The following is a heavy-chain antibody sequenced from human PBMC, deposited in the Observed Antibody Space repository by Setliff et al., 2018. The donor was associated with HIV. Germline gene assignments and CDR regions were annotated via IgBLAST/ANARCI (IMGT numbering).Heavy chain of an antibody. D-gene: IGHD5-18*01. V-gene: IGHV4-59*01. CDR2: IYYSGST. Sequence: SETLSLTCTVSSDSISPYYWSWIRQPPGRGLEWIGFIYYSGSTNYSPSLKSRVTISLDSSKDQFSLKLTSVTAADAAVYYCARTLRAAAMGYFDYWGQGTLVTVSS. CDR3: ARTLRAAAMGYFDY. CDR1: SDSISPYY. J-gene: IGHJ4*02.